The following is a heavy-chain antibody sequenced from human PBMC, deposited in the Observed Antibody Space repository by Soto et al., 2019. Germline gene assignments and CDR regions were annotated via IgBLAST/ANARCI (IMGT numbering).Heavy chain of an antibody. CDR1: GFTISNYA. CDR2: VSATAGTT. V-gene: IGHV3-23*01. Sequence: GGSLRLSCAASGFTISNYAMSWVRQAPGKGLEWVSLVSATAGTTYYTDSAKGRFTISRDNSKNTLYLQMNSLRAEDTAVYYCAKDLGDYGDYEANAFDIWRQGTMDPVSS. CDR3: AKDLGDYGDYEANAFDI. J-gene: IGHJ3*02. D-gene: IGHD4-17*01.